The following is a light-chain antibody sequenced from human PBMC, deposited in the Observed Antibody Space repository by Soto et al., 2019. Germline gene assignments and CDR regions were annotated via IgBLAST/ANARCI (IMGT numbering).Light chain of an antibody. V-gene: IGKV1-39*01. Sequence: DIQMTQSPSSLSASVGDRVTITCRASQSVSNYLNWFPHKPGRAPKLLIHTASTLRSGVPSRFSGSGSGADFTLTISSLQREDFATYYCQQSYTTPFTFGQGTELEIK. CDR2: TAS. J-gene: IGKJ2*01. CDR1: QSVSNY. CDR3: QQSYTTPFT.